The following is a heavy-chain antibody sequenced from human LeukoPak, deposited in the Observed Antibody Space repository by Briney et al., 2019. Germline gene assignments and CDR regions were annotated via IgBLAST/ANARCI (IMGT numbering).Heavy chain of an antibody. CDR3: ARGQGRGYYYGMDV. CDR1: GGSFSGYY. Sequence: SETLSLTCAVYGGSFSGYYWSWIRQPPGKGLEWIGEINHSGSTNYNPSLRSRVTISVDTSKNQFSLKQSSVTAADTAVYYCARGQGRGYYYGMDVWGKGTTVTVSS. V-gene: IGHV4-34*01. J-gene: IGHJ6*04. CDR2: INHSGST. D-gene: IGHD3-10*01.